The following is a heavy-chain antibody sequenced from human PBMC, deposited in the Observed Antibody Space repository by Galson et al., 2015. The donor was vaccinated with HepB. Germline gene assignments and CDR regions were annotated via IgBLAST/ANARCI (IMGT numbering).Heavy chain of an antibody. CDR1: GGTFSSYA. V-gene: IGHV1-69*13. CDR2: IIPIFGTA. J-gene: IGHJ5*02. D-gene: IGHD3-10*01. CDR3: AGDDYYGSGSYFNWFDP. Sequence: SVKVSCKASGGTFSSYAISWVRQAPGQGLEWMGGIIPIFGTANYAQKFQGRVTITADESTSTAYMELSSLRSEDTAVYYCAGDDYYGSGSYFNWFDPWGQGTLVTVSS.